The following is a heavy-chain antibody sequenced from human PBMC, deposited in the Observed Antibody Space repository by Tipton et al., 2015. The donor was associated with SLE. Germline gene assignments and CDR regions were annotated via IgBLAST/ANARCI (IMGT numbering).Heavy chain of an antibody. V-gene: IGHV3-7*03. CDR1: GFTFSSYW. J-gene: IGHJ4*02. CDR2: IKQDGSEK. Sequence: SLRLSCAASGFTFSSYWMSWVRQAPGKGLEWVANIKQDGSEKYYVDSVKGRFTISRDNAKNSLYLQMNSLRAEDTALYYCAKDTRITMVRGTTLDYWGQGTLVTVSS. CDR3: AKDTRITMVRGTTLDY. D-gene: IGHD3-10*01.